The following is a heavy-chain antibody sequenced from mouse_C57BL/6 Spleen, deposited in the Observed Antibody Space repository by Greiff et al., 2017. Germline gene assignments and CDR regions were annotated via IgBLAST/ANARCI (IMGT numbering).Heavy chain of an antibody. CDR3: ARSGDAPYWYFCV. V-gene: IGHV1-72*01. J-gene: IGHJ1*03. CDR1: GYTFTSYW. D-gene: IGHD3-1*01. CDR2: IDPNSGGT. Sequence: QVQLQQPGAELVKPGASVKLSCKASGYTFTSYWMHWVKQRPGRGLEWIGRIDPNSGGTKYNEKFKSKATLTVDKTSSTAYMQLSSLRTEDSAVYDCARSGDAPYWYFCVWGTGTTVTVSS.